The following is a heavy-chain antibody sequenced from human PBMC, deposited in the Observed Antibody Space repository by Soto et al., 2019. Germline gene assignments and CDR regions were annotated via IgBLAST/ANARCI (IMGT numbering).Heavy chain of an antibody. D-gene: IGHD3-10*01. CDR2: ISGGGSTT. J-gene: IGHJ4*02. Sequence: QVQLVESGGGLVEPGGSLRLSCAASGFRFSDNYMTWIRQAPGKGLEWVSKISGGGSTTHYADSVKGRFTVSRDNRKNSVYLQMNSLRAEDTAVYYCAGDPYYYGSAFWGQGTLVTVSS. V-gene: IGHV3-11*01. CDR1: GFRFSDNY. CDR3: AGDPYYYGSAF.